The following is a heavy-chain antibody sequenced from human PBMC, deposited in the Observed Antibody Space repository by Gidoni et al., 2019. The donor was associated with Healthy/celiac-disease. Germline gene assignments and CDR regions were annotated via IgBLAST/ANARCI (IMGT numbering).Heavy chain of an antibody. V-gene: IGHV3-33*01. Sequence: QVPLVESGGGVVQPGRSLRPSCAASGFTFSSYGLHWVRQAPGKGLAWVAVIWYDGRNKYYADSVKGRFTISRDNSKNTLYLQMNSLRAEDTAVYYCARAHLSYYYDSSGYFELMGGMDVWGQGTTVTVSS. CDR2: IWYDGRNK. D-gene: IGHD3-22*01. CDR1: GFTFSSYG. J-gene: IGHJ6*02. CDR3: ARAHLSYYYDSSGYFELMGGMDV.